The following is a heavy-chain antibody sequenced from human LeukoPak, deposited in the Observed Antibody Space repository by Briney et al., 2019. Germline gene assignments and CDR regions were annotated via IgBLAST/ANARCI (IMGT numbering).Heavy chain of an antibody. V-gene: IGHV4-4*07. CDR3: ARGLSSPYYYYMDV. CDR2: IYTSGST. CDR1: GGSISSYY. Sequence: PSETLSLTCTVSGGSISSYYWSWIRQPAGKGLEWIGRIYTSGSTNYNPSLKSRVTMSVDTSKNQFSLKLSSVTAADTAVYYCARGLSSPYYYYMDVWGKGTTVTVSS. J-gene: IGHJ6*03. D-gene: IGHD6-13*01.